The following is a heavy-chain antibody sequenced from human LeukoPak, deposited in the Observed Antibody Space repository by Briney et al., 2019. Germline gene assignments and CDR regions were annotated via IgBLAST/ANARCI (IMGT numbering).Heavy chain of an antibody. CDR1: GYSFTGDH. CDR2: INPNSGGT. CDR3: ARDGYCSGGSCYSADY. V-gene: IGHV1-2*02. J-gene: IGHJ4*02. Sequence: ASVKVSCKASGYSFTGDHMHWVRQAPGQGLEWMGWINPNSGGTNYAQKFQGRVTMTRDTSISTAYMELSRLRSDDTAVYYCARDGYCSGGSCYSADYWGQGTLVTVSS. D-gene: IGHD2-15*01.